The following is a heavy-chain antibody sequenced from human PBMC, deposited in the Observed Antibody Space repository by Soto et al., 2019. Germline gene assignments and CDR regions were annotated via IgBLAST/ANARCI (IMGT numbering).Heavy chain of an antibody. V-gene: IGHV3-23*01. CDR1: GFTFSSSA. CDR3: ARCTVDTIVTSGWCHYLDP. Sequence: EVQLLDSGGGLVQPGGSLRLSCAASGFTFSSSAMSWVRQAPGKGLEWVSAVSGSGGTTYYADCVRGRFTISRDNSKNTLYLQMNSLRAEDTAIYFCARCTVDTIVTSGWCHYLDPWGQGTLVTVSS. J-gene: IGHJ5*02. CDR2: VSGSGGTT. D-gene: IGHD6-19*01.